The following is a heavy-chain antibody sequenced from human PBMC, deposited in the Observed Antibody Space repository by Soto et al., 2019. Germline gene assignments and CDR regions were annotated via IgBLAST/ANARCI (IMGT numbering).Heavy chain of an antibody. CDR2: IYHSGST. Sequence: SETLSLTCAVSGGSISSGGYSWSWIRQPPGKGLEWIGYIYHSGSTYYNPSLKSRVTISVDRSKNQFSLKLSSVTAADTAVYYCARAYYDFWSGYSGWFDPWGQGTLVTVSS. CDR3: ARAYYDFWSGYSGWFDP. V-gene: IGHV4-30-2*01. CDR1: GGSISSGGYS. J-gene: IGHJ5*02. D-gene: IGHD3-3*01.